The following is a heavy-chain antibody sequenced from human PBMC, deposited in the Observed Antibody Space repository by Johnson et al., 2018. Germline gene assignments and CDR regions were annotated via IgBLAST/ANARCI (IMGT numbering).Heavy chain of an antibody. J-gene: IGHJ3*02. D-gene: IGHD2-15*01. CDR3: ARRLVVVAATGAFDI. CDR2: ISSSGSTI. V-gene: IGHV3-11*04. CDR1: GFTFSDYY. Sequence: QVQLVESGGGLVTPGWSLRLPCAASGFTFSDYYMSWIRQAPGKGLEWVSYISSSGSTIYYADSVKGRFTISRDNAKNSLYLQMNSLRAEDTAVYYCARRLVVVAATGAFDIWGQGTMVTVSS.